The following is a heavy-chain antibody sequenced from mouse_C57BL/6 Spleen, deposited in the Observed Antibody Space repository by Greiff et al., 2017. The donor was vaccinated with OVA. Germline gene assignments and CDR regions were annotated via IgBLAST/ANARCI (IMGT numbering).Heavy chain of an antibody. Sequence: LVKPGASVKISCKASGYAFSSSWMNWVKQRPGKGLEWIGRIYPGDGDTNYNGKFKGKATLTADKSSSTAYMQLSSLTSEDSAVYFCARSDYYGSSFYFDYWGQGTTLTVSS. CDR1: GYAFSSSW. D-gene: IGHD1-1*01. V-gene: IGHV1-82*01. CDR2: IYPGDGDT. J-gene: IGHJ2*01. CDR3: ARSDYYGSSFYFDY.